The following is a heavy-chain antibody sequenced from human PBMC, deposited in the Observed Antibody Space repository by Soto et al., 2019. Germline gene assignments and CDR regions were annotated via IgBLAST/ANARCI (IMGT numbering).Heavy chain of an antibody. CDR3: ARDWGTWDIVVVPAAMFFDY. CDR2: INWNGGST. V-gene: IGHV3-20*04. D-gene: IGHD2-2*01. Sequence: GGSLRLSCAASGFTFDDYGMSWVRQAPGKGLEWVSGINWNGGSTGYADSVKGRFTISRDNAKNSLYLQMNSLRAEDTALYYCARDWGTWDIVVVPAAMFFDYWGQGTLVTVSS. CDR1: GFTFDDYG. J-gene: IGHJ4*02.